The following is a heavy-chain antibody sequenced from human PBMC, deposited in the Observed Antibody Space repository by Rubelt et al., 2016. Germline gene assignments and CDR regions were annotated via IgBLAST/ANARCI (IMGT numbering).Heavy chain of an antibody. CDR3: ATNSRIAVAGLDY. J-gene: IGHJ4*02. V-gene: IGHV3-30*04. D-gene: IGHD6-19*01. Sequence: AMHWVRQAPGKGLEWVAVISYDGSNKYYADSVKGRFTISRDNSKNTLYLQMNSLRAEDTAVYYCATNSRIAVAGLDYWGQGTLVTVSS. CDR1: A. CDR2: ISYDGSNK.